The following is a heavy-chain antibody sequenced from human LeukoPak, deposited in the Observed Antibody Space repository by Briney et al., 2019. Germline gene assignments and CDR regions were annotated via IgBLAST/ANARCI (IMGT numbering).Heavy chain of an antibody. CDR2: ISSSGSTI. CDR1: GFTFSDYY. Sequence: GGSLRLPCAASGFTFSDYYMSWIRQAPGKGLEWVSYISSSGSTIYYADSVKGRFTISRDNAKNPLYLQMNSLRAEDTAVYYCARVSPNGVCYLWGQGTLVTVSS. CDR3: ARVSPNGVCYL. J-gene: IGHJ5*02. V-gene: IGHV3-11*01. D-gene: IGHD2-8*01.